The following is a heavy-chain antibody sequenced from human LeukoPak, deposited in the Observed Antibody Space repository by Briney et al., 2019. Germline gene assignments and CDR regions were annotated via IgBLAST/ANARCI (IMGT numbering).Heavy chain of an antibody. Sequence: GGSLRLSCAASGFTFSSYGMHWVRQAPGKGLEWVAFIRYDGSNKYYADSVKGRFTISRDNSKNTLYLQMNSLRVEDTAVYYCAKDPYGGFFDLWGQGTLVTVSS. V-gene: IGHV3-30*02. CDR1: GFTFSSYG. CDR3: AKDPYGGFFDL. J-gene: IGHJ4*02. CDR2: IRYDGSNK. D-gene: IGHD3-16*01.